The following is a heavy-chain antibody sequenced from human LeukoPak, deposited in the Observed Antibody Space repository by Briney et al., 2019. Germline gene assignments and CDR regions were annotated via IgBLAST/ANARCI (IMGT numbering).Heavy chain of an antibody. D-gene: IGHD5-12*01. CDR1: GGTFSSYA. CDR3: ARDRAYGGYNYFDY. CDR2: IMPIFGTA. Sequence: ASVKVSCKASGGTFSSYAISWVRQAPGQGLEWMGGIMPIFGTANYAQKFQGRVTITADESTSTAYMELSSLRSEDTAVYYCARDRAYGGYNYFDYWGQGTLVTVSS. V-gene: IGHV1-69*13. J-gene: IGHJ4*02.